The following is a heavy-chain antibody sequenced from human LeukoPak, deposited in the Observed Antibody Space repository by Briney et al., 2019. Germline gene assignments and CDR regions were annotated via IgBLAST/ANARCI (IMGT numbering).Heavy chain of an antibody. D-gene: IGHD1-1*01. Sequence: SSETLSLTCTVSGGSIRGHYWSWIRQPPGKGLEWIGYIYKTGSTDYNPSLKSRVTISVDTSKNQFSLTLNSVTAADTAVYYCATSTALGTGWFDPGGQGTRVTVSS. J-gene: IGHJ5*02. CDR2: IYKTGST. V-gene: IGHV4-59*08. CDR1: GGSIRGHY. CDR3: ATSTALGTGWFDP.